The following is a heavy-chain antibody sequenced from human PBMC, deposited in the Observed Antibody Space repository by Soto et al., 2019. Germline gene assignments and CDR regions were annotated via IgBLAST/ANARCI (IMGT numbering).Heavy chain of an antibody. CDR3: VRDVYYYGSSRYFDY. Sequence: QVQLLESGPGLVKPSETLSLTCTVSGGSVSSGSYYWSWIRQPPGKGLEWIGYIYYSGSTNCNPSLKSRVTISVDKAKNQFSLNLSSVTAADTAVYYCVRDVYYYGSSRYFDYWGQGTLVTVSS. CDR2: IYYSGST. D-gene: IGHD3-10*01. V-gene: IGHV4-61*01. J-gene: IGHJ4*02. CDR1: GGSVSSGSYY.